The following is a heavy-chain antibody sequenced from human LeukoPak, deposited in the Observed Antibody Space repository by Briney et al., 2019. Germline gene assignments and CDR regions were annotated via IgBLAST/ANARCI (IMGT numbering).Heavy chain of an antibody. CDR3: AKDRVPPQIVVVPAAITYYYYYGMDV. D-gene: IGHD2-2*01. V-gene: IGHV3-23*01. CDR2: ISGSGGST. CDR1: GFTFSSDA. J-gene: IGHJ6*02. Sequence: GGSLRLSCAASGFTFSSDAMSWVRQAPGKGLEWVSAISGSGGSTYYADSVKGRFTISRDNPKNTLYLQMNSLRAEDTAVYYCAKDRVPPQIVVVPAAITYYYYYGMDVWGQGTTVTVSS.